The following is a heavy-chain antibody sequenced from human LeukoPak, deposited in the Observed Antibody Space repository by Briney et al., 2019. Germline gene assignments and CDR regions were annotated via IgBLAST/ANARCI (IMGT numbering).Heavy chain of an antibody. CDR3: ARDSSSSLDAFDI. J-gene: IGHJ3*02. CDR1: GYTFTSYY. D-gene: IGHD3-22*01. V-gene: IGHV1-46*01. CDR2: INPSGGST. Sequence: ASVKVSCKASGYTFTSYYMHWVRQAPGQGLEWMGIINPSGGSTSYAQKFQGRVTMTRDTSTSTAYMELRSLRSDDTAVYYCARDSSSSLDAFDIWGQGTMVTVSS.